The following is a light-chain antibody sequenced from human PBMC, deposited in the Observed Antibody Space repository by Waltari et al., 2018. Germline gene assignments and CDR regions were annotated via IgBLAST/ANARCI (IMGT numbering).Light chain of an antibody. V-gene: IGKV2-30*02. J-gene: IGKJ2*01. CDR3: MQGTHWPYT. Sequence: LSLPVTLGQPASISCKSSQSLVHSDGNTHLNWFHQRPGQSPRRLIYRVSNRDPGVPDRFSGGGSGTDFTLKISRVEAEDVGVYYCMQGTHWPYTFGQGTRLDIK. CDR1: QSLVHSDGNTH. CDR2: RVS.